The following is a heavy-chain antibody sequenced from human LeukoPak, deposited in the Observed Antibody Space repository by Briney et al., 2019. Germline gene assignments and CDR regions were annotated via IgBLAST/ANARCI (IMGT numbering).Heavy chain of an antibody. V-gene: IGHV3-23*01. J-gene: IGHJ4*02. D-gene: IGHD4-17*01. Sequence: GGSLRLSCAASGFTFRSYGMSWVRQAPGKGLEWFSAISGSGGSTYYADSVKGRFTISRDNSKNTLYLQMNSLRAEDTAVYYCAKDHDYGDYVYYYWGQGTLATVSS. CDR1: GFTFRSYG. CDR3: AKDHDYGDYVYYY. CDR2: ISGSGGST.